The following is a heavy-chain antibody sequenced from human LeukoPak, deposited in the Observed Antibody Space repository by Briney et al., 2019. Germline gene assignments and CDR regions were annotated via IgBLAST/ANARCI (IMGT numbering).Heavy chain of an antibody. D-gene: IGHD3-22*01. Sequence: GGSLRLSCAASGFTFSSYAMHWVRQAPGKGLEWVAVISYDGSNKYYADSVKGRFTISRDNSKNTLYLQMNSLRAEDTAVYYCARMSGGSSGYSLPDFDYWGQGTLVTVSS. V-gene: IGHV3-30-3*01. J-gene: IGHJ4*02. CDR2: ISYDGSNK. CDR3: ARMSGGSSGYSLPDFDY. CDR1: GFTFSSYA.